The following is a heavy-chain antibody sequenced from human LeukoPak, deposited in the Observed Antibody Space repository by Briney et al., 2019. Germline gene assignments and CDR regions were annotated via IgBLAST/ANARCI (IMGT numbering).Heavy chain of an antibody. V-gene: IGHV3-7*01. CDR2: IKHDGSGP. CDR1: GFTFSNYW. J-gene: IGHJ4*02. D-gene: IGHD6-19*01. CDR3: ARAREITVSGTDYFDY. Sequence: GVSLRLSCAVSGFTFSNYWMTWVRQARGKGLEWVANIKHDGSGPSYLDCVRGRFTISRDNARNSLSLQMTSLRAEDTAVYYCARAREITVSGTDYFDYWGQGTLVTVSS.